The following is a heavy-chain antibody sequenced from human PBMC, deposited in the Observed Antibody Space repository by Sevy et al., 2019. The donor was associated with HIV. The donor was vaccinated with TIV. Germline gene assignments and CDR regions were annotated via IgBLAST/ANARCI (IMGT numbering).Heavy chain of an antibody. CDR1: GFTFRSYG. D-gene: IGHD5-12*01. Sequence: GGSLRLSCAASGFTFRSYGMHWVRQAPGKGLEWVAVISNDGGNQYDADSVKGRFTISRDNSKNTVYLQMNSLRAEDTAVYYCAKDVSDGYNYFLDFWGQGALVTVS. CDR2: ISNDGGNQ. CDR3: AKDVSDGYNYFLDF. J-gene: IGHJ4*02. V-gene: IGHV3-30*18.